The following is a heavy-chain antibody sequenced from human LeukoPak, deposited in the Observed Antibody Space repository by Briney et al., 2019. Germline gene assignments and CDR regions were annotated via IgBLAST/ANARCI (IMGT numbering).Heavy chain of an antibody. CDR3: ARALEGPYSSSPLEF. CDR1: GYTFKDYF. Sequence: ASVKVSCKASGYTFKDYFIHWVRQAPGQGLEWMGWMTPNSVATKYAQKFQGRVTMTKDTSINTAYMDLRRLRPDDTAVYYCARALEGPYSSSPLEFWGPGTLVSVSS. V-gene: IGHV1-2*02. J-gene: IGHJ4*02. CDR2: MTPNSVAT. D-gene: IGHD3-22*01.